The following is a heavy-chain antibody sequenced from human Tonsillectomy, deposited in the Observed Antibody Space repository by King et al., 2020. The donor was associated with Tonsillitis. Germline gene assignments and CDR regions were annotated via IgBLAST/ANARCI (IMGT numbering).Heavy chain of an antibody. J-gene: IGHJ4*02. Sequence: VQLVESGGGVVQPGTSLRLSCAVSGFTLSSYGMHWVRQAPGKGLEWVALVWFDGSKKYYADSVKGRFTISRDHSKNTLYLQMASLRAEDTALYYCAREAASTVGDYWGQGTLVTVSS. D-gene: IGHD4-17*01. V-gene: IGHV3-33*08. CDR3: AREAASTVGDY. CDR2: VWFDGSKK. CDR1: GFTLSSYG.